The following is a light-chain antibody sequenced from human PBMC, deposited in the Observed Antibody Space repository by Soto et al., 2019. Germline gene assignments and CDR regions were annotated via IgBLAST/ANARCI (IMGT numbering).Light chain of an antibody. J-gene: IGLJ1*01. CDR2: GNS. CDR3: QSYDSSLSGSYV. CDR1: SSNIGAGYD. V-gene: IGLV1-40*01. Sequence: QAVVTQPPSVSGAPGQRVTISCTGSSSNIGAGYDVHWYQQLPGTAPKLLIYGNSNRPSGVPDRFSGSKSGTSASLAITGLQAKDEADYYCQSYDSSLSGSYVFGTGTKLTVL.